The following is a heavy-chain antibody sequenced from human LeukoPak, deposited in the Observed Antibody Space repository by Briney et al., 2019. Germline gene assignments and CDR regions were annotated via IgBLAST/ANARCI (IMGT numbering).Heavy chain of an antibody. Sequence: GSLRLSCAASGFTFSSYAMSWARPAPGKGLEWVSGISGSGGSTYYADSVKGRFTISRDNSKNTLYLQMNSLRAEDTAVYFCAKHGYYYYYNMDVWGKGTTVTVSS. CDR2: ISGSGGST. CDR3: AKHGYYYYYNMDV. CDR1: GFTFSSYA. V-gene: IGHV3-23*01. J-gene: IGHJ6*04.